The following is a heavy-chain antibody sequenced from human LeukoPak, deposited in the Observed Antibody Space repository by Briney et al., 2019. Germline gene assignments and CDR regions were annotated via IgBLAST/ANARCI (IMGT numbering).Heavy chain of an antibody. CDR2: ITSSTSYT. CDR1: GFTFSDYY. J-gene: IGHJ4*02. CDR3: AREGGYGGVFDY. V-gene: IGHV3-11*05. Sequence: GSLRLSCAASGFTFSDYYMTWIRQAPGKGLGWVSYITSSTSYTNYADSVKGRFTMSRDNAKNSLYLQMNSLRAEDTAVYYCAREGGYGGVFDYWGQGTLVTVSS. D-gene: IGHD5-12*01.